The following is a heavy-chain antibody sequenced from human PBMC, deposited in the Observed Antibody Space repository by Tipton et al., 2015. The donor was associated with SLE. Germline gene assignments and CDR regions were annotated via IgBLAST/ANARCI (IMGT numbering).Heavy chain of an antibody. Sequence: QLVQSGVEVKKPGASVRVSCKASGYTFTTYGISWVRQAPGQGLEWMGWISTYNGNTNYAQKLQGRVTMTSDTSTSTAYMELRSLRSGDTAIYYCARVRVDTAMGVFAFLGQGTLVTVSS. V-gene: IGHV1-18*01. CDR2: ISTYNGNT. J-gene: IGHJ4*02. CDR3: ARVRVDTAMGVFAF. CDR1: GYTFTTYG. D-gene: IGHD5-18*01.